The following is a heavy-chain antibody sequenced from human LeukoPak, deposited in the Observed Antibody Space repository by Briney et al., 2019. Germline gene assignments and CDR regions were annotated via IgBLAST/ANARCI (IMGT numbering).Heavy chain of an antibody. V-gene: IGHV1-2*02. CDR1: GYTFTGYY. CDR2: INPNSGGT. D-gene: IGHD5-12*01. Sequence: ASVKVSCKASGYTFTGYYMHWVRQAPGQGLEWMGWINPNSGGTNYAQKFQGRVTMTRDTSISTAYMELSRLRSDDTAVYYCARDEEGIVATTSGYWGQGTLVTVSS. J-gene: IGHJ4*02. CDR3: ARDEEGIVATTSGY.